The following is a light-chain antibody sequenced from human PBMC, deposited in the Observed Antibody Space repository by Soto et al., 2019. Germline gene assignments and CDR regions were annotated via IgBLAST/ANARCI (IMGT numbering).Light chain of an antibody. CDR1: QSLLYSDGNTY. CDR2: RVS. Sequence: DVVMTQSPLSLPVTLGQPASISCRSSQSLLYSDGNTYFTWLQQRPGQSPRRLIYRVSGRDSGVPDRFSGSEPGTDCQLKISRVEAEDVGVYSCMQGAHWPRTVGQGTKVDSK. CDR3: MQGAHWPRT. J-gene: IGKJ1*01. V-gene: IGKV2-30*01.